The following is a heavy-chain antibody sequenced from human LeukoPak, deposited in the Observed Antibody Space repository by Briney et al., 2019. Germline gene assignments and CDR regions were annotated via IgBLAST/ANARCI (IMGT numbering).Heavy chain of an antibody. D-gene: IGHD5-18*01. V-gene: IGHV4-59*08. CDR3: ARSSYSIFDY. J-gene: IGHJ4*02. Sequence: SETLSLTCTVSGGSISSYYWSWIRQPPGKGLEWIGYIYYSGSTNYNPSLKSRVTISVDTSKNQFSLKLSSVTAADTAVYYCARSSYSIFDYWGQGTLVTVSS. CDR1: GGSISSYY. CDR2: IYYSGST.